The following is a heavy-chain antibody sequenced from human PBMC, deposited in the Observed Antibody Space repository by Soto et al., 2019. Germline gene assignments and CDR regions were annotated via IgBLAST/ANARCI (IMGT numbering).Heavy chain of an antibody. Sequence: SETLSLTCTVSGGSINSGDYYWNWIRQPPGKGLEWIGYISFSGNTYYNPSLKGRVIISLDTSQNQFSLKLTSVSAADTAVYYCASELTGYSFGPGDIYWGQGTLVTVSS. J-gene: IGHJ1*01. CDR1: GGSINSGDYY. D-gene: IGHD5-18*01. CDR3: ASELTGYSFGPGDIY. V-gene: IGHV4-30-4*01. CDR2: ISFSGNT.